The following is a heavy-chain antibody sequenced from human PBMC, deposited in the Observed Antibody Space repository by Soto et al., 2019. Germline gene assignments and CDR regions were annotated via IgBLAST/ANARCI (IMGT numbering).Heavy chain of an antibody. Sequence: GGSLRLSCAASGFTVSNYGMHWVRQAPGKGLEWVAVISYDGSNKYYADSVKGRFTISRDNSKSTLYLQMNSLRAEDTAVYYCARADQLWFGEYAGHWGQGTLVTVSS. CDR2: ISYDGSNK. D-gene: IGHD3-10*01. CDR1: GFTVSNYG. CDR3: ARADQLWFGEYAGH. V-gene: IGHV3-30*03. J-gene: IGHJ1*01.